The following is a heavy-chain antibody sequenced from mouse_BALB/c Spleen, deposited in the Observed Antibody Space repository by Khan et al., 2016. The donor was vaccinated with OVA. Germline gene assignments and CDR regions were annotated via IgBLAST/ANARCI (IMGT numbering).Heavy chain of an antibody. CDR1: GFSLTTHG. J-gene: IGHJ3*01. Sequence: VQLQQSGPGLVQPSQSLSITCTVSGFSLTTHGVHWVRQSPGKGLEWLGVIWSGGSTDYNAAFISRLSISKDSSKSQVFFKMNSLQVNDTAIYYCARNYDYDEGLAYWGQGTLVTVSA. D-gene: IGHD2-4*01. CDR3: ARNYDYDEGLAY. CDR2: IWSGGST. V-gene: IGHV2-2*02.